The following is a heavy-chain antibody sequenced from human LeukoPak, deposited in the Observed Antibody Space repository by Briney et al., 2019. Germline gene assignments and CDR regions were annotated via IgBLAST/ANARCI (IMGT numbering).Heavy chain of an antibody. D-gene: IGHD6-19*01. Sequence: SETLSLTCTVSGGSISSSSYYWGWIRQPPGKGLEWIGSIYYSGSTYYNPSLKSRVTISVDTSKNQFSLKLSSVTAADTAVYYCARQFGGWYLEFDYWGQGTLVTVSS. CDR3: ARQFGGWYLEFDY. V-gene: IGHV4-39*01. CDR2: IYYSGST. CDR1: GGSISSSSYY. J-gene: IGHJ4*02.